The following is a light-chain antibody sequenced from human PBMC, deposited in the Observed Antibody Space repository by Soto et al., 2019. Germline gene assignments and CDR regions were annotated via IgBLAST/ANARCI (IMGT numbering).Light chain of an antibody. J-gene: IGLJ1*01. CDR3: KSFTTSSTYV. V-gene: IGLV2-14*01. Sequence: QSVLTPPASVSRSPGQSIALSCIGNSNDIGSYNYVSWYQQHPGKAPKLMIYDVSNRPSGVSDRFSGSKSGNTASLTISGLQAEDEADCYCKSFTTSSTYVFGTGTKVTVL. CDR2: DVS. CDR1: SNDIGSYNY.